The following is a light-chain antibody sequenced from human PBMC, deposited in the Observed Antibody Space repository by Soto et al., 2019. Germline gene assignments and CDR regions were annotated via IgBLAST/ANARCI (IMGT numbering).Light chain of an antibody. CDR1: QSVSLS. CDR3: QQYHIWPSWT. V-gene: IGKV3-15*01. CDR2: GAS. J-gene: IGKJ1*01. Sequence: EIVLTQSPATLSVSLADSATLSCRASQSVSLSLAWYQMRPGQPPRLLIYGASTRATDIPARFSGSGSGTDFTLTISSLQSEDFVVYFCQQYHIWPSWTFGQGTKVELK.